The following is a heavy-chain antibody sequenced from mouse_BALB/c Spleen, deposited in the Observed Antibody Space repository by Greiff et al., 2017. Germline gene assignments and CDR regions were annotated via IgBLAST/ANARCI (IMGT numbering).Heavy chain of an antibody. CDR2: IYWDDDK. V-gene: IGHV8-12*01. D-gene: IGHD1-2*01. Sequence: QVTLKVSGPGILQPSQTLSLTCSFSGFSLSTSGMGVSWIRQPSGKGLEWLAHIYWDDDKRYNPSLKSRLTISKDTSRNQVFLKITSVDTADTATYYCARTLFITVPDYWGQGTTLTVSS. J-gene: IGHJ2*01. CDR1: GFSLSTSGMG. CDR3: ARTLFITVPDY.